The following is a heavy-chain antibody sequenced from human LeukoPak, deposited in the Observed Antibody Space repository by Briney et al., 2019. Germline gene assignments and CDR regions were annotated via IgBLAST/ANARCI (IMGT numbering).Heavy chain of an antibody. D-gene: IGHD3-9*01. Sequence: ASVKVSCKASGYTFTGYYMHWVRQAPGQGLEWIGWINPNSGGTNYAQKFQGRVTMTRDKSISTAYMELSRLRSDDTAVYYCARAQDGYYDILTGYYRDTYYYYGMDVWGQGTTVTVSS. J-gene: IGHJ6*02. CDR2: INPNSGGT. CDR1: GYTFTGYY. CDR3: ARAQDGYYDILTGYYRDTYYYYGMDV. V-gene: IGHV1-2*02.